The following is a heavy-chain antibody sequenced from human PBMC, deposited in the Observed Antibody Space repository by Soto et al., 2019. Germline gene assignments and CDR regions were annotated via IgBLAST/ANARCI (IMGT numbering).Heavy chain of an antibody. CDR3: ARLEWWFDP. Sequence: EVQLVESGGGLVQPGGSLRLSCAASGFTFSTYWMSWVRQAPGKGLEWVASIKQDGSEIYYVNSVEGRFTISRDNAKKSLYLQMNSLRAEDTAVYYCARLEWWFDPWGQGTLVTVSS. V-gene: IGHV3-7*01. D-gene: IGHD3-3*01. CDR1: GFTFSTYW. CDR2: IKQDGSEI. J-gene: IGHJ5*02.